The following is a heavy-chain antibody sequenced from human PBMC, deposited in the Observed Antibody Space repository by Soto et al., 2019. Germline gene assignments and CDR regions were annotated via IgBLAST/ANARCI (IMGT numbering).Heavy chain of an antibody. CDR2: TYYRSRGYS. V-gene: IGHV6-1*01. J-gene: IGHJ6*02. CDR3: ARSEEDSDYYYYGMDV. D-gene: IGHD2-15*01. CDR1: GDTVSSNSVA. Sequence: QTLSLTWVGSGDTVSSNSVAWIWVRQSPSRGLASLGRTYYRSRGYSDYSVSVRSRLDINADTSKNQVSLQLNSVPPEDTGVYYCARSEEDSDYYYYGMDVWGQGTAVTGSS.